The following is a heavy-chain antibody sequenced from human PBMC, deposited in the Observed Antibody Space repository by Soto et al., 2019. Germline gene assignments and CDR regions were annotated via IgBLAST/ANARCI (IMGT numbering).Heavy chain of an antibody. CDR1: GYTFTGYY. V-gene: IGHV1-2*04. Sequence: ASVKVSCKASGYTFTGYYMHWVRQAPGQGLEWMGWINPNSGGTNYAQKFQGWVTMTRDTSISTAYMELSRLRSDDTAVYYCARGIFGVVSYYYGMDVWGQGTTVTVPS. CDR2: INPNSGGT. D-gene: IGHD3-3*01. CDR3: ARGIFGVVSYYYGMDV. J-gene: IGHJ6*02.